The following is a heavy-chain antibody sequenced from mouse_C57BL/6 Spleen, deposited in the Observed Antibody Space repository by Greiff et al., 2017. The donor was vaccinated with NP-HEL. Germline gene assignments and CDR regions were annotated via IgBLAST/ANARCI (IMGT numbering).Heavy chain of an antibody. CDR2: IDPSDSET. Sequence: QVQLQQPGAELVRPGSSVKLSCKASGYTFTSYWMHWVKQRPIQGLEWIGNIDPSDSETHYIQKFKDKATLTVDKSSSTAYMQLSSLTSEDSAVYYCARSEGLYYYAMDYWGQGTSVTVSS. CDR3: ARSEGLYYYAMDY. J-gene: IGHJ4*01. CDR1: GYTFTSYW. V-gene: IGHV1-52*01.